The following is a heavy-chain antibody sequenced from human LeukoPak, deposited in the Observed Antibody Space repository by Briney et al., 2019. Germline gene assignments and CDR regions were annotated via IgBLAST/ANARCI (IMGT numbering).Heavy chain of an antibody. Sequence: GGSLRLSCAASGFTFSSYWMSWVRQAPGKGLEWVANIKQDGSEKYYVDSVKGRFTISRDNAKNSLYLQMNSLRAEDTAVYYCARDRADYNWNYADAFDIWGQGTMVTVSS. CDR2: IKQDGSEK. V-gene: IGHV3-7*01. J-gene: IGHJ3*02. CDR3: ARDRADYNWNYADAFDI. CDR1: GFTFSSYW. D-gene: IGHD1-7*01.